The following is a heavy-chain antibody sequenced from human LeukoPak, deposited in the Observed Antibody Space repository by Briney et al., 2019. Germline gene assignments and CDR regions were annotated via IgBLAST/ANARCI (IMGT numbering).Heavy chain of an antibody. CDR3: AKAVITGTDPYYFDY. CDR1: GFTFGDYA. J-gene: IGHJ4*02. Sequence: GGSLRLSCTASGFTFGDYAMSWVRQAPGKGLEWVGFIRSKAYGGTTEYAASVKGRFTISRDDSKSIAYLQMNSLRAEDTAVYYCAKAVITGTDPYYFDYWGQGTLVTVSS. CDR2: IRSKAYGGTT. D-gene: IGHD1/OR15-1a*01. V-gene: IGHV3-49*04.